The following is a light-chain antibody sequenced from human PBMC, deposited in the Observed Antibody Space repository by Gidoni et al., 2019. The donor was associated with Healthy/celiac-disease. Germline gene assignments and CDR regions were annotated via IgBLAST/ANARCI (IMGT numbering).Light chain of an antibody. CDR1: QSISSY. V-gene: IGKV1-39*01. Sequence: DIQMTQPPSSLSASVGDRVTITCRASQSISSYLNWYQQKPGKAPKLLIYAASSLQSGVPSRFSGSRSETDFTLTISSLQPEDFATYYCQQSYSTPPLTFXGXTKVEIK. J-gene: IGKJ4*01. CDR2: AAS. CDR3: QQSYSTPPLT.